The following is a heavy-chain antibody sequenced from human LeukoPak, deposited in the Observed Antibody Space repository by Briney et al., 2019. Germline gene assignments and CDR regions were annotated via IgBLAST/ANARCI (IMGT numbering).Heavy chain of an antibody. D-gene: IGHD5-18*01. J-gene: IGHJ4*02. V-gene: IGHV3-21*01. CDR2: IGTSSSYI. Sequence: PGGSLRLSCAASGFTFSSYEMNWVRQAPGKGLEWVSSIGTSSSYIYYADSLKGRFTISRDNAKNSLYLQMNSLRAEDTAVYYCARRATSERGHSYGLDYWGQGTLVTVSS. CDR3: ARRATSERGHSYGLDY. CDR1: GFTFSSYE.